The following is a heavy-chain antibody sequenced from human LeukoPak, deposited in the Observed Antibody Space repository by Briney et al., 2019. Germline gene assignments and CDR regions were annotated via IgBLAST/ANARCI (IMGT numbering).Heavy chain of an antibody. V-gene: IGHV4-39*01. D-gene: IGHD2/OR15-2a*01. J-gene: IGHJ4*02. CDR1: GGSISSSNYY. CDR3: ARRVGYCNSNGCPPFDY. Sequence: PSETLSLTCTVSGGSISSSNYYWGWIRQPPGKGLEWIGSIYYSGSTYYNPSLKSRVTISVDTSKNQFSLKLSSVTAADTAVYYCARRVGYCNSNGCPPFDYWGQGTLVTVSS. CDR2: IYYSGST.